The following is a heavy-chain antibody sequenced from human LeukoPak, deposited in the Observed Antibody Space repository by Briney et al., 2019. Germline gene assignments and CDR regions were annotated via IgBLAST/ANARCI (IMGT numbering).Heavy chain of an antibody. CDR2: FDPEDGET. V-gene: IGHV1-24*01. J-gene: IGHJ3*02. CDR1: VYTPTELS. CDR3: ATAPPQHFDAFDI. Sequence: ASVKVSCKVSVYTPTELSMRWVRQAPGKGLEWMGGFDPEDGETIYAQKFQGRVTMTEDTSTDTAYMELSSLRSEDTAVYYCATAPPQHFDAFDIWGQGTMVTVSS.